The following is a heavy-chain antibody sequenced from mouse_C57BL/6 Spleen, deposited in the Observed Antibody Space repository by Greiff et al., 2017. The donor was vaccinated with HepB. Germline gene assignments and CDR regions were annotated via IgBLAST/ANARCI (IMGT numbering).Heavy chain of an antibody. Sequence: QVQLKQSGAELVRPGTSVKMSCTASGYTFTNYWIGWAKQRPGHGLEWIGDIYPGGGYTNYNEKFKGKATLTADKSSSTAYMQFSSLTSEDAAIYYCARAGGYDYASGFAYWGQGTLVTVSA. CDR3: ARAGGYDYASGFAY. CDR1: GYTFTNYW. V-gene: IGHV1-63*01. D-gene: IGHD2-4*01. CDR2: IYPGGGYT. J-gene: IGHJ3*01.